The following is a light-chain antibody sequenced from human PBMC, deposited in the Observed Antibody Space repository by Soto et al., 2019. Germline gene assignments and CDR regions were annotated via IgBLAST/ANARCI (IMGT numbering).Light chain of an antibody. V-gene: IGKV1-27*01. Sequence: DIQMTQSPSSLSASVGDRVSITCRASQDIANFLAWYQHKPGKVPTLLIYAASTLQSGVPSRFSSSASGTDFTLTISSLQPEDVATYYCQKYNSPPRTFGQGTKVEV. CDR3: QKYNSPPRT. CDR2: AAS. J-gene: IGKJ1*01. CDR1: QDIANF.